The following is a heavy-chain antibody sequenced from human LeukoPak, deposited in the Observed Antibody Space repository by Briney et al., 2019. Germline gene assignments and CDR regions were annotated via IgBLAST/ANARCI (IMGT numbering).Heavy chain of an antibody. V-gene: IGHV1-69*05. J-gene: IGHJ4*02. CDR2: IIPIFGTA. Sequence: SVKVSCKASGGTFNNYAISWVRQAPGQGLEWMGRIIPIFGTADYAQKFQGRVTVTTDESTSTAYMELSRLRSEDTAVYYRARSGSYPNYYFDYWGQGTLVTVSS. CDR3: ARSGSYPNYYFDY. D-gene: IGHD1-26*01. CDR1: GGTFNNYA.